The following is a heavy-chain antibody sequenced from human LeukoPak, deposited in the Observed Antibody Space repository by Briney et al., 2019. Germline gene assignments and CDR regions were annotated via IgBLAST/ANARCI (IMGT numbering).Heavy chain of an antibody. Sequence: ASVKVSCKASGYSFTSYGISWVRQAPGQGLEWMGWISTYNANTNCALKLQGRVTLTTDTSTSTAYMELKSLGSDDTAVYYCAREECSIGVCYPSGYWGQGTLVTVSS. CDR1: GYSFTSYG. CDR2: ISTYNANT. V-gene: IGHV1-18*01. CDR3: AREECSIGVCYPSGY. D-gene: IGHD2-8*01. J-gene: IGHJ4*02.